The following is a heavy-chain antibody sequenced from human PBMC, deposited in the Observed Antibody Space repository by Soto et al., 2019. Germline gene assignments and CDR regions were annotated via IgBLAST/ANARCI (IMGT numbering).Heavy chain of an antibody. V-gene: IGHV4-34*01. D-gene: IGHD2-2*01. Sequence: SETLSLTCAVYGGSFSGHYWSWIRQPPGKGLEWIGEINDSGSTNYNPSLKSRVTISVDTSKNQFSLNLSSVTAADTALYYCARGLSFVVVPTAIRWFAPWGQGTLVT. J-gene: IGHJ5*02. CDR1: GGSFSGHY. CDR3: ARGLSFVVVPTAIRWFAP. CDR2: INDSGST.